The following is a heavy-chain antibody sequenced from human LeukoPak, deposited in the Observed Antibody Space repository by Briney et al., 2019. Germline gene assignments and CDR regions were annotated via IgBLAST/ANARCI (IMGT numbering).Heavy chain of an antibody. V-gene: IGHV4-59*01. CDR2: VFYNGNT. Sequence: SETLSLTCTVSGDSISSYYWSWIRQPPGKGLEWIGYVFYNGNTNYNPSLKGRVTISLDTSKNHFSLKLSSVTAADTAVYYCARDGAYGSGSYYPFDFWGQGTLVTVSS. J-gene: IGHJ4*02. CDR1: GDSISSYY. D-gene: IGHD3-10*01. CDR3: ARDGAYGSGSYYPFDF.